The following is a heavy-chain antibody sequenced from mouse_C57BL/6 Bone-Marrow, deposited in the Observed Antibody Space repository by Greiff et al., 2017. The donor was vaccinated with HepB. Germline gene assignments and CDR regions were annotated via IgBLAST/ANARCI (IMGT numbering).Heavy chain of an antibody. J-gene: IGHJ3*01. Sequence: VQLQQSGAELVRPGASVKLSCTASGFNIKDYYMHWVKQRPEQGLEWIGRIAPEDGDTEYAPKFQGKATMTADTSSNTAYLQLSSLTSEDTAVYYCTTYDNYGAWFAYWGQGTLVTVSA. CDR3: TTYDNYGAWFAY. D-gene: IGHD2-1*01. CDR2: IAPEDGDT. V-gene: IGHV14-1*01. CDR1: GFNIKDYY.